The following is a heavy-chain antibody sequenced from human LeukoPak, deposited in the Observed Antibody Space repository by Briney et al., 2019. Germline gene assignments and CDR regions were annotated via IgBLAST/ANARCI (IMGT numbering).Heavy chain of an antibody. Sequence: PGGSLRLSCAASGFTFSSYAMSWVRQAPGKGLEWVSAISGSGGSTYYADSVKGRFTISRDNSKNTLYLQMNSLRAEDTAVYYCARDQWGHPSYYDFWSGYDYWGQGTLVTVSS. V-gene: IGHV3-23*01. D-gene: IGHD3-3*01. CDR1: GFTFSSYA. CDR2: ISGSGGST. J-gene: IGHJ4*02. CDR3: ARDQWGHPSYYDFWSGYDY.